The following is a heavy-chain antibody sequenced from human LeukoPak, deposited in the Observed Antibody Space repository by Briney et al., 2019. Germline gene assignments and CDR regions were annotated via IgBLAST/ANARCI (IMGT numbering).Heavy chain of an antibody. D-gene: IGHD2-2*02. V-gene: IGHV3-21*01. Sequence: GGSLRLSCAASGFTFSSYSMNWVRQAPGKGLEWVSSISSSSSYIYYADSVKGRFTISRDNSKNTLYLQMNSLRAEDTAVYYCAPVVVPAAIVGYWGQGTLVTVSS. J-gene: IGHJ4*02. CDR3: APVVVPAAIVGY. CDR1: GFTFSSYS. CDR2: ISSSSSYI.